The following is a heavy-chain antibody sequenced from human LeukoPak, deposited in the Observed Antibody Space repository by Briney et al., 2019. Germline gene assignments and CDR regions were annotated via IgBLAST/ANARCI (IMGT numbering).Heavy chain of an antibody. J-gene: IGHJ4*02. CDR2: IKSKTDGGTT. V-gene: IGHV3-15*01. D-gene: IGHD5-12*01. Sequence: GGSLRLSCAASGFTFSDYYMSWIRQAPGKGLEWVGRIKSKTDGGTTDYAAPVKGRFTISRDDSKNTLYLQMNSLKTEDTAVYYCTTDRGYSGYDRFDYWGQGTLVTVSS. CDR1: GFTFSDYY. CDR3: TTDRGYSGYDRFDY.